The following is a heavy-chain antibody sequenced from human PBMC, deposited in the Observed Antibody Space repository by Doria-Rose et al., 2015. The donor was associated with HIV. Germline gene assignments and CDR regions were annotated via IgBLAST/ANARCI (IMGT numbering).Heavy chain of an antibody. V-gene: IGHV3-21*01. CDR3: ATGVTLDY. J-gene: IGHJ4*02. CDR1: GLTLSSHR. Sequence: LQTVEYGGSMVRHGESLRLSCATSGLTLSSHRLICVCQASGKGLEWVSSISSTSAYINYADSVRGRFTISRDNARNSLYLQMDSLRAEDTAIYYCATGVTLDYWGQGTLVTVSS. D-gene: IGHD3-10*01. CDR2: ISSTSAYI.